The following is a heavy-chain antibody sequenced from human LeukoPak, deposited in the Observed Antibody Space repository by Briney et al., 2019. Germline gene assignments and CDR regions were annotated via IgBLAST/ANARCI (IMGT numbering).Heavy chain of an antibody. CDR1: GFTFSSYS. D-gene: IGHD3-22*01. CDR2: ISSSSYI. CDR3: ASTPTTFYDSGGYWRW. J-gene: IGHJ4*02. Sequence: GGSLRLSCAASGFTFSSYSMNWVRQAPGKGLEWVSSISSSSYIYYADSVKGRFTISRDNAKNSLYLQMNSLRAEDTAVYYCASTPTTFYDSGGYWRWGGQGTLVTVSS. V-gene: IGHV3-21*01.